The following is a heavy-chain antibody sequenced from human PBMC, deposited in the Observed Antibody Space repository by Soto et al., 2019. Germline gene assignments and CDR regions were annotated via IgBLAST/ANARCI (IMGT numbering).Heavy chain of an antibody. V-gene: IGHV3-64*07. CDR3: ATKEGFDY. Sequence: EVQLVESGGGLVQPGGSLRLSCTASGFTFSSYTMHWVRQAPGKGLEYLSAIRGNGDSTYDADSVKGRFTISRDNSKTTLALQMGSLRADDTAVYYCATKEGFDYCGQGTLVTVAS. J-gene: IGHJ4*02. CDR2: IRGNGDST. CDR1: GFTFSSYT.